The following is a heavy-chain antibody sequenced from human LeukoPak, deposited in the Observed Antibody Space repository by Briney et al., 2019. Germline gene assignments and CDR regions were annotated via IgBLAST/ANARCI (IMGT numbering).Heavy chain of an antibody. V-gene: IGHV3-7*03. Sequence: GGSLRLSCAASGFTFSHYWMTWVRQAPGKGLEWVAQINQDGSEEYYMDSVKARSTISRDNSKNTLYLQMNSLRAEDTAVYYCAKISGSGWYLGYFDYWGQGTLVTVSS. CDR3: AKISGSGWYLGYFDY. CDR1: GFTFSHYW. CDR2: INQDGSEE. D-gene: IGHD6-19*01. J-gene: IGHJ4*02.